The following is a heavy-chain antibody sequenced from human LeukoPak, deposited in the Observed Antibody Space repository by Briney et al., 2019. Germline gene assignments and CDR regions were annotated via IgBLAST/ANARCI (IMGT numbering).Heavy chain of an antibody. J-gene: IGHJ3*02. CDR3: ERDGIAAAGTIGAFDI. D-gene: IGHD6-13*01. CDR1: GGSISSYY. Sequence: SETLSLTCTVSGGSISSYYWSWIRQPAGKGLEWIGRIYTSGSTNYNPSLKSRVTMSVDTSKNQFSLKLSSVTAADTAVYYCERDGIAAAGTIGAFDIWGQGTMVTVSS. CDR2: IYTSGST. V-gene: IGHV4-4*07.